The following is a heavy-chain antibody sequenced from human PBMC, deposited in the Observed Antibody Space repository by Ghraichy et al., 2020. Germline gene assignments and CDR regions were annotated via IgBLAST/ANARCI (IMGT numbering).Heavy chain of an antibody. V-gene: IGHV3-74*01. D-gene: IGHD6-19*01. CDR1: GFIFSNSW. CDR2: IYSDGIII. Sequence: GESLNISCAASGFIFSNSWMHWVRQVPGKGLVWVSHIYSDGIIINYADSVRGRFTISTDNAKNTLYLQMNSLRVEDTAVYYCARGGDSGLGDWGQGTLVTVSS. CDR3: ARGGDSGLGD. J-gene: IGHJ4*02.